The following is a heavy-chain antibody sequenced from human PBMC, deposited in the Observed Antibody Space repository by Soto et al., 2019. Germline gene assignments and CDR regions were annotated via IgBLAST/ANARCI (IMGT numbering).Heavy chain of an antibody. Sequence: EVQLVESGGGLVQPGGSLRLSCAASGFTFSSYNMNWVRQAPGKGLEWVSYISSRSPTIYFADSVKGRFTISRDNAKNSLYLQMNSLRAEDTAVYYCVRDGILSGSMGFGSYSYMDVWGKGTTVTVSS. V-gene: IGHV3-48*01. J-gene: IGHJ6*03. D-gene: IGHD3-16*01. CDR1: GFTFSSYN. CDR3: VRDGILSGSMGFGSYSYMDV. CDR2: ISSRSPTI.